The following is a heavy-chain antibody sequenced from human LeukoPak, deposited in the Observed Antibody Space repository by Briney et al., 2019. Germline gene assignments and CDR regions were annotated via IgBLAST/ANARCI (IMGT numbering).Heavy chain of an antibody. Sequence: ASVKVSRKASGGTFSSYAISWVRQAPGQGLEWMGRIIPILGIANYAQKFQGRVTITADKSTSTAYMELSSLRSEDTAVYYCARDDLLVRAAGALDYWGQGTLVTVSS. J-gene: IGHJ4*02. CDR1: GGTFSSYA. V-gene: IGHV1-69*04. D-gene: IGHD6-13*01. CDR2: IIPILGIA. CDR3: ARDDLLVRAAGALDY.